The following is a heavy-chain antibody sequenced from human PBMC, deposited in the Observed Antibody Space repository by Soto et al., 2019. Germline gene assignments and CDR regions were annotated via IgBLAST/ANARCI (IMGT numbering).Heavy chain of an antibody. CDR2: ISAYNGNT. CDR1: GYTFSGYY. V-gene: IGHV1-18*01. CDR3: AREGDVTLAFDI. Sequence: ASVKGSCKTSGYTFSGYYIYWVRQAPGQGLEWMGWISAYNGNTNYAQKLQGRVTMTTDTSTSTAYMELRSLRSDDTAVYYCAREGDVTLAFDIWGQGTMVTVSS. D-gene: IGHD2-21*02. J-gene: IGHJ3*02.